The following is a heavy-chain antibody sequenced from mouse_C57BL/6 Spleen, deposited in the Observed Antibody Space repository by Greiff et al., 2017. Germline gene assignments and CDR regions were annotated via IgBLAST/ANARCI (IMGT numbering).Heavy chain of an antibody. CDR1: GFTFSSYG. D-gene: IGHD3-2*02. CDR3: ARQPAQATLFDY. Sequence: EVMLVESGGDLVKPGGSLKLSCAASGFTFSSYGMSWVRQTPDKRLEWVATISSGGSYTYYPDSVKGRFTISRDNAKNTLYLQMSSLKSEDTAMYYCARQPAQATLFDYWGQGTTLTVSS. J-gene: IGHJ2*01. V-gene: IGHV5-6*01. CDR2: ISSGGSYT.